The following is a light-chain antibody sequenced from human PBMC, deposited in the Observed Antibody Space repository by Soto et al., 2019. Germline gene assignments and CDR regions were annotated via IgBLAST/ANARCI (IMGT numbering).Light chain of an antibody. Sequence: QSALTQPASVSGSPGQSITISCTGTSSDVGGYDYVSWYQQHPGKAPKPMIYDVSNRPSGVSNRVSGSKSGNTASLTISGLQAEDEADYYCSSYTSSNTVVFGTGTKLTVL. CDR3: SSYTSSNTVV. CDR2: DVS. V-gene: IGLV2-14*01. CDR1: SSDVGGYDY. J-gene: IGLJ1*01.